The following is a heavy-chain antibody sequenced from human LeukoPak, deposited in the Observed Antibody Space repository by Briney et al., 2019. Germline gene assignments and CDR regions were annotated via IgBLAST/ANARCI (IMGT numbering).Heavy chain of an antibody. D-gene: IGHD2-2*01. J-gene: IGHJ3*02. CDR3: AGGAWLQYCSSTSCPGGDAFDI. CDR1: EFTVSSNY. Sequence: PGGSLRLSCAASEFTVSSNYMSWVRQAPGKGLEWVSVIYSGGSTYYADSVKGRFTISRDNSKNTLYLQMNSLRAEDTAVYYCAGGAWLQYCSSTSCPGGDAFDIWGQGTMVTVSS. V-gene: IGHV3-53*01. CDR2: IYSGGST.